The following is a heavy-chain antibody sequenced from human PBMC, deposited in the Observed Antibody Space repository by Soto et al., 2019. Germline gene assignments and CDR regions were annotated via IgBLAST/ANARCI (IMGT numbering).Heavy chain of an antibody. CDR2: ISGSGGST. J-gene: IGHJ6*02. D-gene: IGHD2-2*01. V-gene: IGHV3-23*01. CDR1: GFTFSSYA. Sequence: VGSLRLSCAASGFTFSSYAMSRVRQAPGKGLEWVSAISGSGGSTYYADSVKGRFTISRDNSKNTLYLQMNSLRAEDTAVYYCAKDHPSQLYGMDVWGQGTTVTVSS. CDR3: AKDHPSQLYGMDV.